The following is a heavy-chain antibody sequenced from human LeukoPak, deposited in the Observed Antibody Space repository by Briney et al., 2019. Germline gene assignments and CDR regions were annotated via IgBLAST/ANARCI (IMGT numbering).Heavy chain of an antibody. CDR2: INPTGGST. Sequence: ASVKASCKASGYTFTRNYMHWVRQAPGQGLEWMGIINPTGGSTTYAQKFQGRVTMTRDTSTSTVYMELSSLRSEDTVVYYCARGGEYGTGSYYRGCFDYWGQGTLVTVSS. J-gene: IGHJ4*02. V-gene: IGHV1-46*01. D-gene: IGHD3-10*01. CDR3: ARGGEYGTGSYYRGCFDY. CDR1: GYTFTRNY.